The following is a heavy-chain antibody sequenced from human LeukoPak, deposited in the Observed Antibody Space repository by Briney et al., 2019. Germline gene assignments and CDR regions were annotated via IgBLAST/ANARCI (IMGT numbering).Heavy chain of an antibody. Sequence: ASVKVSCKASGFPFTSFGFSWVRQAPGQGLEWLGWISAYNGHTNYAQNLQGRVTMTTDTSTTTAYMELRSLRYDDTAVYYCARARAGGGNYYYYFDHWGQGTLVTVSS. CDR1: GFPFTSFG. J-gene: IGHJ4*02. CDR2: ISAYNGHT. CDR3: ARARAGGGNYYYYFDH. D-gene: IGHD3-10*01. V-gene: IGHV1-18*01.